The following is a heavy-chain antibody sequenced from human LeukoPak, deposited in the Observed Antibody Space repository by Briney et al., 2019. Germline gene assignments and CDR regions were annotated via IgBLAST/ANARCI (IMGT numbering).Heavy chain of an antibody. Sequence: GGSLRLSCAASGFTFSSYEMNWVRQAPGKGLEWVSYISSSGSTIYYADSVKGRFTISRDNAKNSLYLQMNSLRAEDTALYYCARDQRSSSSYYYYYYMDVWGKGTTVTVSS. CDR1: GFTFSSYE. CDR3: ARDQRSSSSYYYYYYMDV. J-gene: IGHJ6*03. CDR2: ISSSGSTI. D-gene: IGHD6-6*01. V-gene: IGHV3-48*03.